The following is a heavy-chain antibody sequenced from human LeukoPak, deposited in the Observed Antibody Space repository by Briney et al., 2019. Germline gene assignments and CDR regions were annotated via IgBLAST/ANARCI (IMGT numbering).Heavy chain of an antibody. CDR1: GFTVSSNS. D-gene: IGHD5-12*01. J-gene: IGHJ4*02. V-gene: IGHV3-53*01. Sequence: PGGSLRLSCTVSGFTVSSNSMSWVRQAPGKGLEWVSFIYSDNTHYSDSVKGRFTISRDNSKNTLYLQMNSLRAEDTAVYYCAKCSGYDYVNYFDYWGQGTLVTVSS. CDR3: AKCSGYDYVNYFDY. CDR2: IYSDNT.